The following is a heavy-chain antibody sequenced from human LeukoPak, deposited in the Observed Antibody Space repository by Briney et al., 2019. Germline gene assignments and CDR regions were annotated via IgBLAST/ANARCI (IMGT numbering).Heavy chain of an antibody. J-gene: IGHJ6*03. CDR1: GYTFTGYY. CDR2: INPNSGGT. Sequence: ASVKVSCKASGYTFTGYYMHWVRQAPGQGLEWMGWINPNSGGTNYAQKFQGRVTITADKSTSTAYMELSSLRSEDTAVYYCARVGYPTDIVVVPAAPPYYYYYYMDVWGKGITVTVSS. CDR3: ARVGYPTDIVVVPAAPPYYYYYYMDV. V-gene: IGHV1-2*02. D-gene: IGHD2-2*01.